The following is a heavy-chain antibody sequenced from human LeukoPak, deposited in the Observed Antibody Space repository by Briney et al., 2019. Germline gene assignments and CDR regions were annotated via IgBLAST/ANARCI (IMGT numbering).Heavy chain of an antibody. Sequence: SETLSLTCTVSGGSISSYYWSWIRQPPGKGLEWIGYIYYSGSTNYNPSLKSRVTISVDTSKNQFSPKLSSVTAADTAVYYCARHRYCSSTSCYYYYYMDVWGKGTTVTVSS. CDR3: ARHRYCSSTSCYYYYYMDV. CDR2: IYYSGST. CDR1: GGSISSYY. D-gene: IGHD2-2*01. V-gene: IGHV4-59*08. J-gene: IGHJ6*03.